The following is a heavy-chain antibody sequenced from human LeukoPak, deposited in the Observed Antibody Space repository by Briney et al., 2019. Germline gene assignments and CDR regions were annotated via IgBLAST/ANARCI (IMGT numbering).Heavy chain of an antibody. V-gene: IGHV4-30-2*01. CDR2: IYHSGST. CDR1: GGSISSGGYS. J-gene: IGHJ4*02. D-gene: IGHD3-3*01. Sequence: LQTLSLTCAVSGGSISSGGYSWSWIRQPPGKGLEWIGYIYHSGSTYYNPSLKSRVTISVDRSKNQFSLKLSSVTAADTAVYYCARSSRPLRGVFDYWGQGTLVTVSS. CDR3: ARSSRPLRGVFDY.